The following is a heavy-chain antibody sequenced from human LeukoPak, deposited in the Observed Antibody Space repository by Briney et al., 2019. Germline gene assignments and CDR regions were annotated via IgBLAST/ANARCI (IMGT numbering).Heavy chain of an antibody. D-gene: IGHD4-17*01. CDR3: ARERGGYGDYVLGDFDY. V-gene: IGHV3-21*01. J-gene: IGHJ4*02. Sequence: GGSLRLSCAASGFTFSSYNMNWVRQAPGKGLEWVSSISSSSSYIYYADSVKGRFTISRDNAKNSLYLQMNSLRAEDTAVYYCARERGGYGDYVLGDFDYWGQGTLVTVSS. CDR2: ISSSSSYI. CDR1: GFTFSSYN.